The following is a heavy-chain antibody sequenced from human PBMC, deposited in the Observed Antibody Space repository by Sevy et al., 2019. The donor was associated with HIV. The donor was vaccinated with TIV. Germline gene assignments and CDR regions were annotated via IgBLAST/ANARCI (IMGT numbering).Heavy chain of an antibody. CDR3: ARDDYVWGNSRWTNWFDP. Sequence: GGSLRLSCAASGFNFGSHAMHWIRQAPGKGLDWVAVISSDGNSQYSADSVKGRFTISRDNSKNPLYLQMNSLRAEDTAVYYCARDDYVWGNSRWTNWFDPWGQGTLVTVSS. CDR1: GFNFGSHA. CDR2: ISSDGNSQ. D-gene: IGHD3-16*02. J-gene: IGHJ5*02. V-gene: IGHV3-30*04.